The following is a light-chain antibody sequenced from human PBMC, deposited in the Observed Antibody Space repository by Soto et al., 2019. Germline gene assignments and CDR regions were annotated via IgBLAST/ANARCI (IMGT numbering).Light chain of an antibody. CDR3: QQYESTPPT. CDR2: WAS. J-gene: IGKJ2*01. Sequence: DIVMTQSPDSLAVSLGERATINCKSSQSVLYSSNNKNYFAWYQQRPGQPPKLLIYWASTRESGVPDRFSGSGSGTDFTRSITRLQAEDVAVYYCQQYESTPPTFGQGTKLEI. CDR1: QSVLYSSNNKNY. V-gene: IGKV4-1*01.